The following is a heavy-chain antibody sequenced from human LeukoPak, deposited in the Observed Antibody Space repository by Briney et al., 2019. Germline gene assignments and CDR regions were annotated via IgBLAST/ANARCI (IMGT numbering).Heavy chain of an antibody. J-gene: IGHJ4*02. V-gene: IGHV1-2*02. Sequence: ASVKVSCKASGYTFTGYYMHWVRQAPGQGLEWMGWINPNSGGTNYAQKFQGRGTMTRDTSISTAYMELSRLRSDDTAVYYCARGLGYCSSTSCYAGETTVNTFDYWGQGTLVTVSS. CDR1: GYTFTGYY. CDR2: INPNSGGT. D-gene: IGHD2-2*01. CDR3: ARGLGYCSSTSCYAGETTVNTFDY.